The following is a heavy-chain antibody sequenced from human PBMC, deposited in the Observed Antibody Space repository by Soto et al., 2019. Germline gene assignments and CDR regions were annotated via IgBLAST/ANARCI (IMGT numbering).Heavy chain of an antibody. CDR2: ISAYNGNT. D-gene: IGHD3-3*01. CDR1: GYTFISYG. J-gene: IGHJ6*02. Sequence: ASVKVSCKASGYTFISYGISWVRQAPGQGLEWMGWISAYNGNTNYAQKLQGRVTMTTDTSTSTAYMELRSLRSDDTAVYYCARDRYYDFWSGYYHSPDYYYYGMDVWGQGTTVTVSS. CDR3: ARDRYYDFWSGYYHSPDYYYYGMDV. V-gene: IGHV1-18*01.